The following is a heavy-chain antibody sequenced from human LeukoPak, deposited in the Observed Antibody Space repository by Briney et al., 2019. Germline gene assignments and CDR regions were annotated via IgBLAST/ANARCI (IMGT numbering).Heavy chain of an antibody. CDR1: PDTFTRYG. Sequence: ASVKVSCKASPDTFTRYGITWMRQAPGQGLEWMGWISAYNGNTNYAQKLLGRVTMTTDTSTSTAYMELSTLRSDDTAVYYCARVGYYDSSGYYYGGSGLDSWGQGTLVTVSS. D-gene: IGHD3-22*01. CDR2: ISAYNGNT. J-gene: IGHJ4*02. V-gene: IGHV1-18*01. CDR3: ARVGYYDSSGYYYGGSGLDS.